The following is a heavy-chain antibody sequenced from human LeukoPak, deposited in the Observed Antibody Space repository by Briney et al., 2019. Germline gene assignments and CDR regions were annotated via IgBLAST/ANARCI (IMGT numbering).Heavy chain of an antibody. Sequence: ASVKVSCKASGYTFTGYYMHWVRQAPGQGLEWMGLINPSGGSTSYAQKFQGRVTMTRDTSTSTVYMELSSLRSEDTAVYYCARDPATYGILTGYPPDYWGQGTLVTVSS. J-gene: IGHJ4*02. CDR3: ARDPATYGILTGYPPDY. CDR2: INPSGGST. D-gene: IGHD3-9*01. V-gene: IGHV1-46*01. CDR1: GYTFTGYY.